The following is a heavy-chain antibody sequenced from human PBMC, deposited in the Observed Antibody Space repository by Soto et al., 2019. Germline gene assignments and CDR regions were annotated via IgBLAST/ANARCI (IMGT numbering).Heavy chain of an antibody. V-gene: IGHV3-15*01. Sequence: EVQLVESGGGLVKPGGSLRLSCAASGFTFSNAWMSWVRQAPGKGLEWVGRIKSKTDGGTTDYAAPVKGRFPISRDDSKNTLYLQMNSLKTEDTAVYYCTTGGHLSASERGPGYYYMDVWGKGTTVTVSS. CDR2: IKSKTDGGTT. CDR1: GFTFSNAW. CDR3: TTGGHLSASERGPGYYYMDV. D-gene: IGHD3-10*01. J-gene: IGHJ6*03.